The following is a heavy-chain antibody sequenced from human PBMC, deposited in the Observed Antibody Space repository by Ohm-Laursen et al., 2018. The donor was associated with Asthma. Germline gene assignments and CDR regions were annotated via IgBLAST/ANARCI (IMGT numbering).Heavy chain of an antibody. V-gene: IGHV3-30-3*01. D-gene: IGHD3-22*01. CDR3: ARGLGGIHRWLSYQIDK. CDR1: GLTFSNFA. CDR2: ITSDGSWT. J-gene: IGHJ4*02. Sequence: SLRLSCTASGLTFSNFAMHWVRQAPGKGLEWVSIITSDGSWTSYADSVKGRFTISRDNSKNTLYMQMNSLRAEDTAVYYCARGLGGIHRWLSYQIDKWGQGTQVTVSS.